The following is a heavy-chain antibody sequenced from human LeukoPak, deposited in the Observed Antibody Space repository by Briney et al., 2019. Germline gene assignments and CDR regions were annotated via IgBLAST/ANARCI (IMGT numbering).Heavy chain of an antibody. D-gene: IGHD3-22*01. CDR2: ISGSVGST. J-gene: IGHJ4*02. CDR1: GFTFSSYA. V-gene: IGHV3-23*01. Sequence: GGSLRLSCAASGFTFSSYAMSWVRQAPGKGLEWVSAISGSVGSTYYADSVKGRFTISRDNSKNTLYLQMNSLRAEDTAVYYCAKDILSRRDSSGYPLDYWGQGTLVTVSS. CDR3: AKDILSRRDSSGYPLDY.